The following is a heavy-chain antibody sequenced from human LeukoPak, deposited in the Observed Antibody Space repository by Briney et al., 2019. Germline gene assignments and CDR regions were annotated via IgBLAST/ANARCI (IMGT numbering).Heavy chain of an antibody. V-gene: IGHV1-18*01. Sequence: GASVQISFKASGYPFTSYGISWGRPAPGQGLEWMGWISAYNGNTNYAQKLQGRVTMTTDTSTSTAYMELRSLRSDDTAVYYCARGGYCSSTSCYSCDYWGQGTLVTVSS. CDR2: ISAYNGNT. CDR1: GYPFTSYG. CDR3: ARGGYCSSTSCYSCDY. D-gene: IGHD2-2*01. J-gene: IGHJ4*02.